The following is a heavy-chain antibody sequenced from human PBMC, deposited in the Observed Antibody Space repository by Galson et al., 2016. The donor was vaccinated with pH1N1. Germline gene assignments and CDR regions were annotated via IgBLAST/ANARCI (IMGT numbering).Heavy chain of an antibody. Sequence: SVKVSCKASGYTFSSYGISWVRQAPGQGLEWMGWSRPYTGNTNHVQKFQGRVPMTTDTSTSTAYMALRSLTSADTAVYYGSRDPHNYGSGSWGEDALDFWGQGTMVTVSS. CDR3: SRDPHNYGSGSWGEDALDF. D-gene: IGHD3-10*01. J-gene: IGHJ3*01. CDR2: SRPYTGNT. V-gene: IGHV1-18*01. CDR1: GYTFSSYG.